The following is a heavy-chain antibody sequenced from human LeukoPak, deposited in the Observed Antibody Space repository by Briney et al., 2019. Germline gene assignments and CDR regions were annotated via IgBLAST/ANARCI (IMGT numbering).Heavy chain of an antibody. CDR2: INPSGGST. D-gene: IGHD1-26*01. J-gene: IGHJ4*02. V-gene: IGHV1-46*01. CDR1: GYTFTSYY. CDR3: ARVMDLEWELLDY. Sequence: ASVKVSCKASGYTFTSYYMHWVRQAPGQGLEWMGIINPSGGSTSYAQKFQGRVTMTRNTSISTAYMELSSLRSEDTAVYYCARVMDLEWELLDYWGQGTLVTVSS.